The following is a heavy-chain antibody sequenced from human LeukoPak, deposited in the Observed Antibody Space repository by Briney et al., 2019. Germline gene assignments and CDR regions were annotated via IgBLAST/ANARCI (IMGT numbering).Heavy chain of an antibody. Sequence: GGSLRLSCAASGFTFSGSAMHWVRQASGKGLGWVGRIRSKANSYATAYAASVKGRFTISRDDSKNTAYLQMNSLKTEDTAVYYCIKSYYDSSARSGAFDIWGQGTMVTVSS. D-gene: IGHD3-22*01. J-gene: IGHJ3*02. CDR2: IRSKANSYAT. CDR3: IKSYYDSSARSGAFDI. V-gene: IGHV3-73*01. CDR1: GFTFSGSA.